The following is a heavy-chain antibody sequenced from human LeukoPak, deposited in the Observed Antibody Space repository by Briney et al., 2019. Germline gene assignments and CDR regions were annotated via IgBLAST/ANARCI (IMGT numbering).Heavy chain of an antibody. V-gene: IGHV4-59*02. CDR3: ARTTEGYCRGRSCYSYYYYMDV. CDR2: IHYSRST. J-gene: IGHJ6*03. D-gene: IGHD2-15*01. Sequence: SETLSLTCTVSGGSVSGYYWSWIRQPPGKGLQWIGYIHYSRSTNYNPSLKSRLTISVDTSKNQFSLKLTSVTAADTAVYYCARTTEGYCRGRSCYSYYYYMDVWVEGTTVTVSS. CDR1: GGSVSGYY.